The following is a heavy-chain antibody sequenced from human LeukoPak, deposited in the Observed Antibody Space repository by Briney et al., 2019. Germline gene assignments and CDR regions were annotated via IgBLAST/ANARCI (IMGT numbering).Heavy chain of an antibody. CDR1: GGSISSGGYY. Sequence: SQTLSLTCTVSGGSISSGGYYWSWIRQPPGKGLEWIGEINHSGSTNYNPSLKSRVTISVDTSKNQFSLKLSSVTAADTAVYYCARHNRGLGASYYYYYMDVWGKGTTVTVSS. V-gene: IGHV4-39*01. D-gene: IGHD1-26*01. J-gene: IGHJ6*03. CDR2: INHSGST. CDR3: ARHNRGLGASYYYYYMDV.